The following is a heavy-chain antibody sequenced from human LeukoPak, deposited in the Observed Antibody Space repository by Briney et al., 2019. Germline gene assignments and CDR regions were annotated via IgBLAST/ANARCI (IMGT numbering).Heavy chain of an antibody. CDR2: ISSSTASAI. CDR1: GFTCSTYA. Sequence: GGSLRLSCAASGFTCSTYAMNWVRQVPGKGLEWVSYISSSTASAIHYAGSVRGRFTISRDNAKNSLYLQMNSLTAGDTAVYYCARGPPRGKYYYMDVWGKGTTVTVSS. V-gene: IGHV3-48*01. CDR3: ARGPPRGKYYYMDV. J-gene: IGHJ6*03. D-gene: IGHD1-1*01.